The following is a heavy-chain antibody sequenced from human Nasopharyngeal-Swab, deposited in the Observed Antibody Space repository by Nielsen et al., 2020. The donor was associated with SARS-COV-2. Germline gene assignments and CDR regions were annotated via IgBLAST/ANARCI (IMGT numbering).Heavy chain of an antibody. CDR2: ISSSGSTI. V-gene: IGHV3-48*03. J-gene: IGHJ6*02. D-gene: IGHD4-23*01. Sequence: GESLKISCAASGFTFSSYEMNWVRQAPGKGLEWVSYISSSGSTIYYADSVKGRFTISRDNAKNSLYLQMNSLRAEDTAVYYCARDGTGTTWALGTPYCYYGMDVWGQGTTVTVSS. CDR3: ARDGTGTTWALGTPYCYYGMDV. CDR1: GFTFSSYE.